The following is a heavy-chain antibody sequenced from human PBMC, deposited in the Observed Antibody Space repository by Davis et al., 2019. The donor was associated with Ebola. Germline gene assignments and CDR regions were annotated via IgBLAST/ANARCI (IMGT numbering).Heavy chain of an antibody. J-gene: IGHJ4*02. V-gene: IGHV1-18*04. Sequence: ASVKVSCKASGYTFANYGITWVRQAPGQGLEWMGWINPHNGNTNYAQNVQGRVTMTTDTSTSTVYMEVGSLRSDDTAVYYCARALFPTTSDHWGQGTLVTVSS. CDR3: ARALFPTTSDH. CDR2: INPHNGNT. D-gene: IGHD1-1*01. CDR1: GYTFANYG.